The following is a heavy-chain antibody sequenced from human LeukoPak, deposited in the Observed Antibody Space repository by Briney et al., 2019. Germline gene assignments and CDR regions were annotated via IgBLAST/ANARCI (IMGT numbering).Heavy chain of an antibody. V-gene: IGHV3-21*01. Sequence: GGSLRLSCAASGFTFSSYSMNWVRHAPGKGLEWVSSISSSSSYIYYADSVKGRFTISRDNAKNSLYLQMNSLRAEDRAVYYCARSLTWLVRESFDYWGQGTLVTVSS. J-gene: IGHJ4*02. D-gene: IGHD6-19*01. CDR3: ARSLTWLVRESFDY. CDR2: ISSSSSYI. CDR1: GFTFSSYS.